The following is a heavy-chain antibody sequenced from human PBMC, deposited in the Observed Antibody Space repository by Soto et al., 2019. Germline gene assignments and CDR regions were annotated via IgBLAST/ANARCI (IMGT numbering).Heavy chain of an antibody. V-gene: IGHV4-4*02. J-gene: IGHJ4*02. Sequence: SETLSLTCAVSGGSVGSTQWWTGVRQAPGKGLEWLGEIYHIGSTKYNPSLKSRVTMSVDKSKNNFSLNLRSVTAADTAVSYCASKPYNWNTWMVYWGPGILVT. CDR3: ASKPYNWNTWMVY. CDR1: GGSVGSTQW. D-gene: IGHD1-1*01. CDR2: IYHIGST.